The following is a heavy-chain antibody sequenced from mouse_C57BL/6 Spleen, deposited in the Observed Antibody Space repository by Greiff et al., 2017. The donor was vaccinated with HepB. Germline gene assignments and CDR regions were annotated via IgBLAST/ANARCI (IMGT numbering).Heavy chain of an antibody. CDR3: VRHELYYEYDGDWYFDV. CDR1: GFSFNTYA. CDR2: IRSKSNNYAT. J-gene: IGHJ1*03. V-gene: IGHV10-1*01. D-gene: IGHD2-4*01. Sequence: EVQVVESGGGLVQPKGSLKLSCAASGFSFNTYAMNWVRQAPGKGLEWVARIRSKSNNYATYYADSVKDRFTISRDDSESMLYLQMNNLKTEDTAMYYCVRHELYYEYDGDWYFDVWGTGTTVTVSS.